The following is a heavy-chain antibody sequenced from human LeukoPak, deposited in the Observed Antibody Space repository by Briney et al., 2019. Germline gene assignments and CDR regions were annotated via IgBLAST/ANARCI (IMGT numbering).Heavy chain of an antibody. CDR2: ISGYNGNT. J-gene: IGHJ4*02. V-gene: IGHV1-18*01. CDR1: GYTFTSYG. CDR3: ARGVTAMASNDY. D-gene: IGHD5-18*01. Sequence: ASVKVSCKASGYTFTSYGISWVRQAPGQGLERMGWISGYNGNTNYAQKFQGRVTMTTDTSTSTAYMELRSLRSDDTAVYYCARGVTAMASNDYWGQGTLATVSS.